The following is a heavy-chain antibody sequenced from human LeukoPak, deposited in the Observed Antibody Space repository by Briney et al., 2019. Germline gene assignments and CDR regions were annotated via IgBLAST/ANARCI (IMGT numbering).Heavy chain of an antibody. CDR1: GGPFSGYD. V-gene: IGHV4-34*01. J-gene: IGHJ4*02. CDR2: INQSGST. Sequence: SETLSLTCAVYGGPFSGYDWSWIRQPPGKGLEWIGEINQSGSTNYNPSLKKRVTISVDTSKHQFSLKLSPVTAADTAVYYCARGKFKGYCSGGSCYSAAHFDYWGQGTLVSVSS. D-gene: IGHD2-15*01. CDR3: ARGKFKGYCSGGSCYSAAHFDY.